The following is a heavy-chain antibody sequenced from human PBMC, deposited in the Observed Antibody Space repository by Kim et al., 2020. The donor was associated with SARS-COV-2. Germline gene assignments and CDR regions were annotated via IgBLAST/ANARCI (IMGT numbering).Heavy chain of an antibody. CDR3: ARNPRITMIGELGPENWFDP. V-gene: IGHV1-69*13. CDR2: IIPIFGTA. Sequence: SVKVSCKASGGTFSSYAISWVRQAPGQGLEWMGGIIPIFGTANYAQKFQGRVTITADESTSTAYMELSSLRSEDTAVYYCARNPRITMIGELGPENWFDPWGQGTLVTVSS. D-gene: IGHD3-22*01. J-gene: IGHJ5*02. CDR1: GGTFSSYA.